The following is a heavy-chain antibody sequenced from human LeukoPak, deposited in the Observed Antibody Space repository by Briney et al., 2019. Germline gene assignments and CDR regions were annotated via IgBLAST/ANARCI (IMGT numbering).Heavy chain of an antibody. CDR3: ARRTVTRDWYFDL. V-gene: IGHV3-48*04. Sequence: SGGSLRHSCAASGFTFSSYAMSWVRQAPGKGLEWVSYISSSGTTIYYADSVKGRFTISRDNAKNSLYLQMSSLRAEDTAVYYCARRTVTRDWYFDLWGRGTLVTVSS. D-gene: IGHD4-17*01. CDR2: ISSSGTTI. J-gene: IGHJ2*01. CDR1: GFTFSSYA.